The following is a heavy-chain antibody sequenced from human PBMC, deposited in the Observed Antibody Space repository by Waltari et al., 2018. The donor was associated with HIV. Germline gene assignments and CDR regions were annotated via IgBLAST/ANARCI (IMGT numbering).Heavy chain of an antibody. CDR2: INPSGGST. D-gene: IGHD3-10*01. Sequence: QVRVVQSGAEVKKPGASVKVSCMASGYTLSSHYMHWVRQAPGQGLEWMGIINPSGGSTSYAQKFQGRVTMTRDTSTSTVYMELSSLRSEDTAVYYCARASISPRWFGSPGDYWGQGTLVTVSS. CDR3: ARASISPRWFGSPGDY. CDR1: GYTLSSHY. V-gene: IGHV1-46*01. J-gene: IGHJ4*02.